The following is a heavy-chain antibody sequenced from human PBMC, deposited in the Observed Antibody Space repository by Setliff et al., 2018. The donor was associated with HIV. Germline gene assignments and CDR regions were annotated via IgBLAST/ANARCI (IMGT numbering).Heavy chain of an antibody. CDR3: VRENDLLDGFDF. J-gene: IGHJ3*01. CDR1: GDSVSGNSVS. V-gene: IGHV6-1*01. CDR2: TYHRSKWYY. Sequence: PSQTLSLTCVISGDSVSGNSVSWNWIRQSPSRGLECLGRTYHRSKWYYQYALSLKSRISINPDTSKNQFSLQLNSVTPEDTGLYYCVRENDLLDGFDFWGQGTMVTVSS. D-gene: IGHD1-1*01.